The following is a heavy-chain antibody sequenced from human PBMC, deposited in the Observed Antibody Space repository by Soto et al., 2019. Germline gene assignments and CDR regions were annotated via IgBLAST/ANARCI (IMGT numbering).Heavy chain of an antibody. V-gene: IGHV3-21*01. J-gene: IGHJ5*02. D-gene: IGHD1-26*01. Sequence: EVQLVESGGGLVKPGGSLRLSCAASGFTFSSYSMNWVRQAPGKGLEWVSSISSSSSYIYYADSVKGRFTISRDNANNSLYLQMNSLRAADTAVYYCARVRGDSWIYGWFDPWGQGTLVTVSS. CDR3: ARVRGDSWIYGWFDP. CDR2: ISSSSSYI. CDR1: GFTFSSYS.